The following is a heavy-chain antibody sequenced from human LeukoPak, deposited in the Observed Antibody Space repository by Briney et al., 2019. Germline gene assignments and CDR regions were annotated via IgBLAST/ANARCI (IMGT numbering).Heavy chain of an antibody. CDR2: ISDSGSMT. CDR3: AKRVDYSAKYYFDY. CDR1: GFTFSSYA. Sequence: GSLRLSCAASGFTFSSYAMSWVRQAPGKGLEWASAISDSGSMTFYADSVKGRFSISRDNSKNTLSLQMNSLRAEDTAVYYCAKRVDYSAKYYFDYWGRGTLVTVSS. J-gene: IGHJ4*02. V-gene: IGHV3-23*01. D-gene: IGHD4/OR15-4a*01.